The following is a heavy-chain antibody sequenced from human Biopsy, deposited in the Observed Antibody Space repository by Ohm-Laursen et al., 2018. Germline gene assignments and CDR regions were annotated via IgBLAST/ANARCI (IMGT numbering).Heavy chain of an antibody. CDR2: VLPISNTA. CDR3: ATLTEDYGASPDS. Sequence: SSVKVSCKASGGSFSDYGLSWVRPAPGRGLEWMGRVLPISNTANYAQNFQDRLTITADRSTNTAYMELNSLRSEDTAVYFCATLTEDYGASPDSWGQGTLVVVSS. J-gene: IGHJ4*02. CDR1: GGSFSDYG. D-gene: IGHD4-17*01. V-gene: IGHV1-69*06.